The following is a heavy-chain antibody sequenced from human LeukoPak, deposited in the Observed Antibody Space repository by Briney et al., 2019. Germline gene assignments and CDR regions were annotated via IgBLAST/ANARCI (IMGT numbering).Heavy chain of an antibody. D-gene: IGHD5-24*01. J-gene: IGHJ4*02. Sequence: GESLQISCEGSGYNFSNCLIGWVRQVPGKGLEWMGIIYPGDSDTRYSPSFQGQVTISADKSINTAYLQWSSLKASDTAMYYCARRGSGRDGYGGYWGQGTLVTVSS. CDR1: GYNFSNCL. CDR2: IYPGDSDT. CDR3: ARRGSGRDGYGGY. V-gene: IGHV5-51*01.